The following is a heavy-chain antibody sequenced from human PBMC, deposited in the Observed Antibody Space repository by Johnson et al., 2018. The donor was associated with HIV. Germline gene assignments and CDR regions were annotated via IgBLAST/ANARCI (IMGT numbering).Heavy chain of an antibody. CDR3: ASGDAFDI. CDR2: ISYDGSNK. V-gene: IGHV3-30-3*01. Sequence: QVQLVESGGGVVQPGRSLRLSCAASGFTFSSYAMHWVRQAPGKGLEWVAVISYDGSNKYYADSVKGRFTISRDNGKSSLYLQMNSLRAEDTAVYYCASGDAFDIWGRGTKVTVSS. CDR1: GFTFSSYA. J-gene: IGHJ3*02.